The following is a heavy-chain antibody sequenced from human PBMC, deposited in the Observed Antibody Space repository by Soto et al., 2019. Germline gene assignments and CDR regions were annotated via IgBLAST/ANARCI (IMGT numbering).Heavy chain of an antibody. D-gene: IGHD6-19*01. J-gene: IGHJ1*01. CDR2: IIPILGIA. CDR1: GGTFSSYT. CDR3: ARDPGIAVAGSAEYFQH. Sequence: ASVKVSCKASGGTFSSYTISWVRQAPGQGLEWMGRIIPILGIANYAQKFQGRVTITADKSTSTAYMELSSLRSEDTAVYYCARDPGIAVAGSAEYFQHWGQGTLVTVSS. V-gene: IGHV1-69*04.